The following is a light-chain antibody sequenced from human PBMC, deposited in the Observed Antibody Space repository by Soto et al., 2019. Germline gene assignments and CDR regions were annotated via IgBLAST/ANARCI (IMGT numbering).Light chain of an antibody. CDR2: GAS. CDR3: QQYGSSPDT. J-gene: IGKJ5*01. CDR1: QSVSSN. V-gene: IGKV3-20*01. Sequence: EIVRTQTPATRSVSPGRVATRSCRASQSVSSNLAWYQQKPGQAPRLLIYGASSRATGIPDRFSGSGSGTDFTLTIRRLEPEDFAVYYCQQYGSSPDTFGQGTRLEIK.